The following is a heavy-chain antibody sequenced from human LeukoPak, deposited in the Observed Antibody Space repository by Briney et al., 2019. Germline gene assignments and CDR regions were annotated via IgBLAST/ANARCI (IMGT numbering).Heavy chain of an antibody. Sequence: SETLSLTCVVSGYSISSGYYWGWIRQPPGKGVEGIGSIYQSGDTYYNPSLKSRVTLSVDTPKNQFSLKLSTVTAADAAVYYCATGIYYFDYWGQGTLVTVSS. CDR3: ATGIYYFDY. J-gene: IGHJ4*02. D-gene: IGHD3-10*01. CDR1: GYSISSGYY. V-gene: IGHV4-38-2*01. CDR2: IYQSGDT.